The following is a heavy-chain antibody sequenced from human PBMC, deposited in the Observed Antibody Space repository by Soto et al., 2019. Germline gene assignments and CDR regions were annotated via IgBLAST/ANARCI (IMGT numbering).Heavy chain of an antibody. CDR3: ARSQDSSGYWNNCFDP. CDR1: GGTFSTYT. J-gene: IGHJ5*02. Sequence: SVKVSCKASGGTFSTYTMTWVRQAPGQGPEWMGGIIPLFGTANYAQKFQGRVTITADESTSTVYMELSSLRSEDTAVYYCARSQDSSGYWNNCFDPWGQGTLVTVSS. V-gene: IGHV1-69*13. D-gene: IGHD3-22*01. CDR2: IIPLFGTA.